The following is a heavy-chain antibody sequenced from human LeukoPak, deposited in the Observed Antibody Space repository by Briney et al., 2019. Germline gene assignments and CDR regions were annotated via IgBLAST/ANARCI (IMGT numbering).Heavy chain of an antibody. D-gene: IGHD5-24*01. V-gene: IGHV3-53*01. CDR1: EFTVSRNY. CDR3: TRDQMNY. CDR2: IFSNGDT. J-gene: IGHJ4*02. Sequence: GGSLRLSCTASEFTVSRNYMLWVRQAAGKGLEWVSLIFSNGDTHYADSVKGRFTISRDTSKNTVSLQMNSLRVEDTAMYYCTRDQMNYWGQGTLVTVCS.